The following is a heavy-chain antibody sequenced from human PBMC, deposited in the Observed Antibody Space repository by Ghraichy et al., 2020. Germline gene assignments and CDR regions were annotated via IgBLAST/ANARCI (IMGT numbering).Heavy chain of an antibody. V-gene: IGHV6-1*01. J-gene: IGHJ3*02. Sequence: SQTLSLTCAISGDSVSTNNVAWNWIRQSPSRGLVWLGRTNRGYSQYALSVKSRITNNPDTSKNQFSLQLNSVTPEETAIYYCARGKHTSFDIWGPGTMLTVSS. CDR2: TNRGYS. CDR1: GDSVSTNNVA. CDR3: ARGKHTSFDI.